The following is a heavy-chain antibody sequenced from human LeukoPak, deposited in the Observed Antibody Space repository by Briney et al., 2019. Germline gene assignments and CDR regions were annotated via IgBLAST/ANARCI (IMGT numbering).Heavy chain of an antibody. CDR2: IIPILGIA. V-gene: IGHV1-69*04. CDR3: ARRTGSGYYSGY. Sequence: GASVKVSCKASGGTFSSYAISWVRQAPGQGLEWMGRIIPILGIANYAQKFQGRVTITADKSTSTAYMELSSLRSEDTAVYYCARRTGSGYYSGYWGQGTLVTVSS. CDR1: GGTFSSYA. D-gene: IGHD3-22*01. J-gene: IGHJ4*02.